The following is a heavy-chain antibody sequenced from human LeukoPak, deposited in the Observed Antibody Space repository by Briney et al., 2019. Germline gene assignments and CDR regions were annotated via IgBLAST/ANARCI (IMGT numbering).Heavy chain of an antibody. CDR3: VRDTHNWRDLQTEGFDP. D-gene: IGHD5-24*01. J-gene: IGHJ5*02. Sequence: KRSQTLSLTCAISGDSVSSNSAAWNWIRQSPSRGLEWLGRTYYRSKWYNDYAVSVRSRITVNPDTSKNQFSLHLKSLTPEDTAVYYCVRDTHNWRDLQTEGFDPWGQGTLVIVSS. CDR2: TYYRSKWYN. V-gene: IGHV6-1*01. CDR1: GDSVSSNSAA.